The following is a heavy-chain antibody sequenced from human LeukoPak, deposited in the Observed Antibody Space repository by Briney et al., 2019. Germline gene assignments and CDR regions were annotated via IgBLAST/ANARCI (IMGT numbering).Heavy chain of an antibody. D-gene: IGHD3-10*01. Sequence: GESLKISCKGSGYSFTSYWIGWVRQMPGKGLEWMGIIYPGDSDTRYSPSFQGQATISADKSISIAYLQWSSLKASDTAMYYCARLATTPEKGSGSDFDYWGQGTLVTVSS. V-gene: IGHV5-51*01. CDR2: IYPGDSDT. J-gene: IGHJ4*02. CDR1: GYSFTSYW. CDR3: ARLATTPEKGSGSDFDY.